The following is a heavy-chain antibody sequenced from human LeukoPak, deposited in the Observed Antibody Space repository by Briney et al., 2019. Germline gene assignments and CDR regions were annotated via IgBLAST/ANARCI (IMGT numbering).Heavy chain of an antibody. CDR1: GYSFASYG. V-gene: IGHV1-18*04. D-gene: IGHD2-2*01. CDR3: ARVGRDCSSINCYWEDWFDP. CDR2: ISGSTGNT. Sequence: ASAKVSCKPSGYSFASYGMTWVREAPGQGPEWLGGISGSTGNTHYAQNVQGRVTMTTDTATSTAYMELRSLGSDDTAVYYCARVGRDCSSINCYWEDWFDPWGQGTLVIVSS. J-gene: IGHJ5*02.